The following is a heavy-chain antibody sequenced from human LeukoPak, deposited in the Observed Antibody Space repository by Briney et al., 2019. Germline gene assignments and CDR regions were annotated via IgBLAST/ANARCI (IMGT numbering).Heavy chain of an antibody. CDR3: ARFYDSSGYGGLLDI. J-gene: IGHJ3*02. CDR1: GFTFSSYW. D-gene: IGHD3-22*01. CDR2: INSDGSST. Sequence: GSLRLSCAASGFTFSSYWMHWVRQAPGKGLVWVSRINSDGSSTSYADSVKGRLTISRDNAKNTLYLQMNSLRAEDTAVYYCARFYDSSGYGGLLDIWGQGTMVTVSS. V-gene: IGHV3-74*01.